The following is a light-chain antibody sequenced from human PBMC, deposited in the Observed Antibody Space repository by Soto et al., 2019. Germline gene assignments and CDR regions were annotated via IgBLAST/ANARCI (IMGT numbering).Light chain of an antibody. CDR3: NSYTSTSTGV. CDR2: EVS. V-gene: IGLV2-14*01. J-gene: IGLJ1*01. Sequence: QSALTQPASVSGSPGQSITISCTGTSSDVGGYNYVSWYQQHPGKAPKLIIYEVSNRPSGVSNHFSGSKSGNTASLTISGLQAEDEADYYCNSYTSTSTGVFGTGTKLTVL. CDR1: SSDVGGYNY.